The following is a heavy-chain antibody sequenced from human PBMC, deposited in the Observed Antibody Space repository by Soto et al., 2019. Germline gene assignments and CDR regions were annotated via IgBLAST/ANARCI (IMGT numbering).Heavy chain of an antibody. D-gene: IGHD3-22*01. CDR3: ARDHHYYDSSGYYYGYYFDY. J-gene: IGHJ4*02. CDR1: GGSISSFY. V-gene: IGHV4-59*01. CDR2: THYSGST. Sequence: PSETLSLTCTVSGGSISSFYWSWIRQPPGKGLEWIGYTHYSGSTNYNPSLKSRVTISVDTSKNQFSLKVTSVIAADTAVYYCARDHHYYDSSGYYYGYYFDYWGQGTLVTVSS.